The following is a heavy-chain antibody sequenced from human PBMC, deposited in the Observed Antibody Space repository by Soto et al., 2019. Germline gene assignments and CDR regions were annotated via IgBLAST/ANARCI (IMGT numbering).Heavy chain of an antibody. CDR2: IYYSGST. V-gene: IGHV4-39*01. Sequence: SETLSLTCTVSGGSISSSSYYWGWIRQPPGKGLEWIGSIYYSGSTYYNPSLKSRVTISVDTSKNQFSLKLSSVTAADTAVYCCARVGLGPYYYYYYYMDVWGKGTTVTVSS. CDR3: ARVGLGPYYYYYYYMDV. CDR1: GGSISSSSYY. J-gene: IGHJ6*03. D-gene: IGHD1-26*01.